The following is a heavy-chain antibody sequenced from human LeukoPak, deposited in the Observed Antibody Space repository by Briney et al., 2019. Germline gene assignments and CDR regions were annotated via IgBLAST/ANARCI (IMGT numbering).Heavy chain of an antibody. V-gene: IGHV3-7*01. Sequence: GGGLRLSCAASVFNFSGYWMTWVRQAPGKGLECGANIKEDGSEKHYVDSVKGRFTISRDNAKNSLYLQMTTLRVEDTAVYYCAVTIAVGYWGQGTLVTVSS. CDR3: AVTIAVGY. D-gene: IGHD6-19*01. J-gene: IGHJ4*02. CDR2: IKEDGSEK. CDR1: VFNFSGYW.